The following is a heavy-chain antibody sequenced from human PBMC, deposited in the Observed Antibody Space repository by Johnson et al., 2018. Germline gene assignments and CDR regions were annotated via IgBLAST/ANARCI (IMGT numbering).Heavy chain of an antibody. CDR2: IYSGGST. CDR1: GFTFSSYW. Sequence: EVQLVESGGGLVQPGGSLRLSCAASGFTFSSYWMHWVRQAPGKGLEWVSVIYSGGSTYYADSVKGRFTISRDNSKNTLYLQMNSLRAEDTAVYYRARDQVSWGQGTMVTVSS. CDR3: ARDQVS. J-gene: IGHJ3*01. V-gene: IGHV3-66*01.